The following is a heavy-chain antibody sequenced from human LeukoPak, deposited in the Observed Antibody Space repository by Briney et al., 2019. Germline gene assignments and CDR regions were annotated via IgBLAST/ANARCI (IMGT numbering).Heavy chain of an antibody. D-gene: IGHD5-24*01. CDR2: ISVYNGDT. CDR3: ARGLRGWLQRNRIDAFDI. Sequence: GASVKVSCTASGYIFTNYGISWVRQAPGQGLELMGWISVYNGDTNYAQKLQGRVTMTTDTSTSTAYMEVRSLRSDDTAVYFCARGLRGWLQRNRIDAFDIWGQGTMVTVSS. V-gene: IGHV1-18*01. CDR1: GYIFTNYG. J-gene: IGHJ3*02.